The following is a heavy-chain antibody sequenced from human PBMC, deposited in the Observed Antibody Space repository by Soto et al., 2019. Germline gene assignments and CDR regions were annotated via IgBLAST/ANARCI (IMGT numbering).Heavy chain of an antibody. CDR2: ISYDGSNK. Sequence: GGSLRLSCAASGFTFSSYAMHWVRQAPGKGLEWVAVISYDGSNKYYADSVKGRFTISRDNSKNTLYLQMNSLRAEDTAVYYCARWSYLLRGSDKYGMDVWGQGTTVTVSS. D-gene: IGHD1-26*01. CDR1: GFTFSSYA. V-gene: IGHV3-30-3*01. CDR3: ARWSYLLRGSDKYGMDV. J-gene: IGHJ6*02.